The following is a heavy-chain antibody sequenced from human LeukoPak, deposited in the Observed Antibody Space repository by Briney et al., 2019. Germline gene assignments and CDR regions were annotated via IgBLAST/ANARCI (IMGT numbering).Heavy chain of an antibody. CDR2: ISGSSTTI. D-gene: IGHD3-10*01. Sequence: GGSLRLSCAASGFTVSSNYMTWIRQAPGKGLDWVSSISGSSTTIYYADSVRGRFTISRDNTKNSLYLQMNSLTAEDTAVYYCARGGIRTFDIWGQGTMVTVSS. CDR1: GFTVSSNY. V-gene: IGHV3-11*01. CDR3: ARGGIRTFDI. J-gene: IGHJ3*02.